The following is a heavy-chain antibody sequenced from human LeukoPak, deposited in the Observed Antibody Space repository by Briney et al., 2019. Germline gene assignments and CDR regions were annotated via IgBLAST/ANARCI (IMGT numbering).Heavy chain of an antibody. CDR3: ASEHGYSSSKVAFDI. V-gene: IGHV3-7*01. Sequence: GGSLRLSCAASGFTFSSYWMSWVRQAPGKGLEWVANIKQDGSEKYYVDSVKGRFTISRDNAKNSLYLQMNSLRAEDTAVYYCASEHGYSSSKVAFDIWGQGTMVTVSS. D-gene: IGHD6-13*01. J-gene: IGHJ3*02. CDR1: GFTFSSYW. CDR2: IKQDGSEK.